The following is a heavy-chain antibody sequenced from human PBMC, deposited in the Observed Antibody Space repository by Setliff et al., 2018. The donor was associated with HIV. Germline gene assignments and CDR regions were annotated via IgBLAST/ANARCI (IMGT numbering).Heavy chain of an antibody. CDR2: ISPYGGDT. CDR1: GGNLDSFV. D-gene: IGHD1-7*01. CDR3: ATGTNWNYVYYYYMDV. Sequence: GASVKVSCKASGGNLDSFVISWVRQASGQGLEWMGWISPYGGDTRYAQRFQGRVTMTSDTSINTAYLELSSLKSDDTAVYYCATGTNWNYVYYYYMDVWGKGTTVTVSS. J-gene: IGHJ6*03. V-gene: IGHV1-2*02.